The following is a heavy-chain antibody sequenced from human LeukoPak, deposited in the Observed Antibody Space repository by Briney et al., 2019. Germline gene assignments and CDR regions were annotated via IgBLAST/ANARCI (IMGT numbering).Heavy chain of an antibody. V-gene: IGHV3-23*01. J-gene: IGHJ5*02. CDR2: IGGSNVPRT. CDR3: VKFAPGFLSADSFDP. D-gene: IGHD2/OR15-2a*01. Sequence: GGSLRLSCAASGFIFSNSALSWVRLPPGRGLEGVAGIGGSNVPRTWYAASMKGRFTISRDDSKSTLYLQMTRLRAEDTALYYCVKFAPGFLSADSFDPWGQGTRVTVSS. CDR1: GFIFSNSA.